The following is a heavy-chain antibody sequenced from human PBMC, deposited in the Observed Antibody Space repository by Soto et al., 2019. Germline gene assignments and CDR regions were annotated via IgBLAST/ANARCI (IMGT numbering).Heavy chain of an antibody. CDR1: GIIFSSYA. CDR2: ITSSGGST. CDR3: AKDILDICVYYAGVGVKAFVI. V-gene: IGHV3-23*01. J-gene: IGHJ3*02. D-gene: IGHD3-22*01. Sequence: GGPLRLSCAASGIIFSSYAMSLVRLALRKALEWISSITSSGGSTSYADSVKGRFTITRDNSKNTLYLQMNSLRADDTAVYYCAKDILDICVYYAGVGVKAFVILGQGTMVTVSS.